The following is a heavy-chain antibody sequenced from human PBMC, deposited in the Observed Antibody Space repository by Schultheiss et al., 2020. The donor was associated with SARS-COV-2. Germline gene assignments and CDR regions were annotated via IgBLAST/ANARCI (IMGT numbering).Heavy chain of an antibody. CDR1: GFTFTNAW. CDR2: IKTKTDGGTT. D-gene: IGHD5-18*01. V-gene: IGHV3-15*01. J-gene: IGHJ4*02. Sequence: GESLKISCAASGFTFTNAWMNWVRQAPGKGLEWVGRIKTKTDGGTTDYAAPVKDRFTISRDDSKNTLYLQMNSLKTEDTAVYYCTYSRGYWGQGTLVTVSS. CDR3: TYSRGY.